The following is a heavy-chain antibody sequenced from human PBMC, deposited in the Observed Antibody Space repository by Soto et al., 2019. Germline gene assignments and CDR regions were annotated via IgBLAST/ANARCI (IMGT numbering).Heavy chain of an antibody. CDR1: GASVRSGSYY. Sequence: QVQLQESGPGLVKPSETLSLTCTVSGASVRSGSYYWSWVRQPPGRGLEWIGYIYDTGTTNYNPSLKSRVTMSVYTSKNQFSLKLNSLTAADTAVYYCARVEDYGDYFDYWGQGTLVTVSS. D-gene: IGHD4-17*01. J-gene: IGHJ4*02. CDR2: IYDTGTT. V-gene: IGHV4-61*01. CDR3: ARVEDYGDYFDY.